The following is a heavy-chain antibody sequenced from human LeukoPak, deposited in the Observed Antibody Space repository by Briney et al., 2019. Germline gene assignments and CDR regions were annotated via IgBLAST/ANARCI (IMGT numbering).Heavy chain of an antibody. CDR3: ARSSGHS. V-gene: IGHV4-34*01. CDR1: GGSFSGYY. CDR2: INHSGST. Sequence: PSETLSLTCAVYGGSFSGYYWSWIRQPPGKGLEWIGEINHSGSTNYNPSLKSRVTISVDTSKNQFSLKLSSVTAADTAVYYCARSSGHSWGQGTLVTVSS. J-gene: IGHJ4*02.